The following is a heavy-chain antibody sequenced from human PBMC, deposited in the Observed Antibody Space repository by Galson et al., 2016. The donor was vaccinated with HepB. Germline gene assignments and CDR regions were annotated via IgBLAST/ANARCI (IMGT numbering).Heavy chain of an antibody. V-gene: IGHV3-7*01. CDR3: ARKRSGSSAAGDF. J-gene: IGHJ4*02. CDR1: GFTFSGYW. Sequence: SLRLSCAASGFTFSGYWMSWVRQAPGKGLEWVANIKQDGSEKSYVDSVKGRFTISRDNARKSLSLHMNSLRVEDTAIYYCARKRSGSSAAGDFWGQGTVVTVFS. D-gene: IGHD3-22*01. CDR2: IKQDGSEK.